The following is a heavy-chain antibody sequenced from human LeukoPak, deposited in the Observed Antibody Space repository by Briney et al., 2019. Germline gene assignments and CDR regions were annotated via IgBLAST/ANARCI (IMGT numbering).Heavy chain of an antibody. D-gene: IGHD2-2*03. CDR2: ISMKSKSI. V-gene: IGHV3-48*01. CDR1: GFTFSEHS. CDR3: ARDGSLSFYYYYMDV. Sequence: PGGSLRLSCTASGFTFSEHSMNWVRQAPGKGLEWVSYISMKSKSIYYADSVRGRFIISRDNGKNSLSLQMNSLTAEDTAIYYCARDGSLSFYYYYMDVWGKGTTVTVSS. J-gene: IGHJ6*03.